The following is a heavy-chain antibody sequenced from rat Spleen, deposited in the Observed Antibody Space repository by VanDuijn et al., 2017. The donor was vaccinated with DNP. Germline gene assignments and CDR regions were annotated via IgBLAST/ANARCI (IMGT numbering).Heavy chain of an antibody. J-gene: IGHJ2*01. CDR1: GFIFSNYW. Sequence: EVQLVESGGDLVQPGRSLKLSCVASGFIFSNYWMTWIRQAPGKGLEWIGEINGDGSAINYTPSLKDKFTISRDNAQNTLYLQVNKLGSEDTAVYYCARYSGEGFYFDYWGQGVMVTVSS. CDR2: INGDGSAI. V-gene: IGHV4-2*01. CDR3: ARYSGEGFYFDY. D-gene: IGHD1-1*01.